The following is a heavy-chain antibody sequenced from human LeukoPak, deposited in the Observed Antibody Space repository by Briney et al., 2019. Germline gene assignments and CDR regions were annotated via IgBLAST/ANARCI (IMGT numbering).Heavy chain of an antibody. D-gene: IGHD6-25*01. CDR2: IWYDGTSK. Sequence: GGSLRLSCAASGSSLSAYGVHWVRQAPGKGLEWVAVIWYDGTSKDYADSVKGRFTFSRDNSKNTLYLQMNSLTVEDTAVYYCARSQSSGLIDYWGQGTLVTVSS. J-gene: IGHJ4*02. CDR1: GSSLSAYG. CDR3: ARSQSSGLIDY. V-gene: IGHV3-33*01.